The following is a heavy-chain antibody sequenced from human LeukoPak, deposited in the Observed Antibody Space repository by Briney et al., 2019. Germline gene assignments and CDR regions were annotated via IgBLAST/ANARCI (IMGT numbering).Heavy chain of an antibody. V-gene: IGHV1-8*01. D-gene: IGHD6-19*01. J-gene: IGHJ5*02. CDR1: GYTFTSYD. Sequence: GASVKVSCKASGYTFTSYDINWVRQATGQGLEWMGWMNPNSGNTGYAQKFQGRVTMTRNTSISTAYMELSSLRSEDTAVYYCARGSGVYSSGWYDWFDPWGQGTLATVSS. CDR2: MNPNSGNT. CDR3: ARGSGVYSSGWYDWFDP.